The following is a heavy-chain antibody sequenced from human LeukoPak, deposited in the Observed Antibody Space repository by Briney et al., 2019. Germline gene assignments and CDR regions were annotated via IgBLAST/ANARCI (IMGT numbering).Heavy chain of an antibody. J-gene: IGHJ4*02. V-gene: IGHV3-23*01. CDR2: ISGSGGTT. Sequence: GKSLRLSCAASGFTFTDYAMTWVRQAPGKGLEGVSTISGSGGTTYYADSVKGRFTISRDNSKNTLNLQMNSLRAGDTATYYCAKGQDFDFWSGMHLDSWGQGTLVTVSS. CDR3: AKGQDFDFWSGMHLDS. CDR1: GFTFTDYA. D-gene: IGHD3-3*01.